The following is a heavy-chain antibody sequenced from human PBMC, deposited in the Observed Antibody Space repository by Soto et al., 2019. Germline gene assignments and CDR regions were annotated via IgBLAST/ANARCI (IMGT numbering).Heavy chain of an antibody. Sequence: QVQLQESGPGLVKPSQTLSLPCTVYGGSISRGDYYWSWIRQHPGKGLEWIGYIYYSGSTYYTPSLKSRVTISVDTSKNQFSLKLSSVTAADTAVYYCARWWSGSRQGFDPWGQGTLVTVSS. D-gene: IGHD3-3*01. CDR1: GGSISRGDYY. CDR2: IYYSGST. J-gene: IGHJ5*02. CDR3: ARWWSGSRQGFDP. V-gene: IGHV4-31*03.